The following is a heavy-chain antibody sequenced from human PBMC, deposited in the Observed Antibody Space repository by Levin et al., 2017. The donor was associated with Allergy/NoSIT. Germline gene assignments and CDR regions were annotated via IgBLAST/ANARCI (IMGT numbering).Heavy chain of an antibody. V-gene: IGHV5-51*01. CDR1: GYTFSNKW. CDR3: VMCGSAWRPDY. J-gene: IGHJ4*02. D-gene: IGHD6-19*01. Sequence: GGSLRLSCEGSGYTFSNKWIGWVRQLPGQGLEWMGIIFPDDSDTRYGPSFQGQVTISADKSINTAFLQWSSLKASDPATYYCVMCGSAWRPDYWGQGALVTVSS. CDR2: IFPDDSDT.